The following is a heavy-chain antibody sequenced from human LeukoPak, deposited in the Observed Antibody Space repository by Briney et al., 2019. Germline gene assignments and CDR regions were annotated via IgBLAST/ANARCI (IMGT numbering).Heavy chain of an antibody. CDR1: GGSISSYY. CDR2: IYYSGST. Sequence: SETLSLTCTVSGGSISSYYWSWIRQPPGKGLEWIGYIYYSGSTNYNPSLKSRVTISVDTSKNQFSLKLSSVTAADTAVYYCARDRSGYEHYWGQGTLVTVSS. J-gene: IGHJ4*02. V-gene: IGHV4-59*01. D-gene: IGHD5-12*01. CDR3: ARDRSGYEHY.